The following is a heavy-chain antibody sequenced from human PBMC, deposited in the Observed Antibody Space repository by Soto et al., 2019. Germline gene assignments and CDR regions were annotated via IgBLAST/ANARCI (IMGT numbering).Heavy chain of an antibody. CDR1: GGTFSSYT. V-gene: IGHV1-69*04. CDR2: IIPILGIA. J-gene: IGHJ4*02. D-gene: IGHD2-21*02. CDR3: ARDEACGGDCYYFDY. Sequence: SVKVSCKASGGTFSSYTISWVRQAPGQGLEWMGRIIPILGIANYAQKFQGRVTITADKSTSTAYMELSSLRSEDTAVYYCARDEACGGDCYYFDYRGQGTLVTVSS.